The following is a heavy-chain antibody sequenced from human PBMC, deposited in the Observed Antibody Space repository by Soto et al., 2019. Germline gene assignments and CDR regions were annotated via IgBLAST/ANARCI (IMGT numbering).Heavy chain of an antibody. J-gene: IGHJ5*02. CDR2: IIPILGIA. CDR1: GGTFSSYT. Sequence: QVQLVQSGAEVKKPGSSVKVSCKASGGTFSSYTISWVRQAPGQGLEWMGRIIPILGIANYAQKFQGRVTSTADKSTSTAYMELSSLRSEDTAVYYCARAAGRGSSPFDPWGQGTLVTVSS. V-gene: IGHV1-69*02. D-gene: IGHD6-13*01. CDR3: ARAAGRGSSPFDP.